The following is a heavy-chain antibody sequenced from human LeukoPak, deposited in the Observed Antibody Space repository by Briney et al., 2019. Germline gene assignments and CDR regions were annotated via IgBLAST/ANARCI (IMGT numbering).Heavy chain of an antibody. V-gene: IGHV4-59*01. CDR3: ARTTEGGYTYDYFYYYYMDV. CDR2: IYYSGST. D-gene: IGHD5-18*01. CDR1: GGSISSYY. Sequence: SETLSLTRTVSGGSISSYYWSWIRQPPGKGLEWIGYIYYSGSTNYNPSLKSRVTISVDTSKNQFSLKLSSVTAADTAVYYCARTTEGGYTYDYFYYYYMDVWGKGTTVTVSS. J-gene: IGHJ6*03.